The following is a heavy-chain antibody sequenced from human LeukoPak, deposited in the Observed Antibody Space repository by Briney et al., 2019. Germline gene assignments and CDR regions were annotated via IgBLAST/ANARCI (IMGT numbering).Heavy chain of an antibody. D-gene: IGHD3-10*01. V-gene: IGHV4-31*03. CDR2: IYYSGST. J-gene: IGHJ4*02. CDR1: GGSISSGGYY. Sequence: SETLSLTCTVSGGSISSGGYYWSWIRQHPGKGLEWIGYIYYSGSTYYNPSLKSRVTISADTSKNQFSLKVSSVTAADTAVYYCARGITMVRGVIISYYFDYWGQGTLVTVSS. CDR3: ARGITMVRGVIISYYFDY.